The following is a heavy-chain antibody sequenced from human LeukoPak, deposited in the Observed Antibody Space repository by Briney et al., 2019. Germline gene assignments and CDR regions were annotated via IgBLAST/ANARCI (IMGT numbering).Heavy chain of an antibody. CDR1: GGSISSGGYY. CDR3: ARVKGDIVVVPAAIYFDY. Sequence: SETLSLTCTVSGGSISSGGYYWSWIRQHPGKGLEWIGYIYYSGSTYYNPSLKSRVTISVDTSKNQFSLKLSSVTAADTAVYYCARVKGDIVVVPAAIYFDYWGQGTLVTVSS. CDR2: IYYSGST. V-gene: IGHV4-31*03. D-gene: IGHD2-2*01. J-gene: IGHJ4*02.